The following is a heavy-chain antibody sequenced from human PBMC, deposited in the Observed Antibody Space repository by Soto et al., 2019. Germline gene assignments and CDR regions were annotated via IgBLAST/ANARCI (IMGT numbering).Heavy chain of an antibody. V-gene: IGHV4-39*01. J-gene: IGHJ5*02. CDR1: GGSISSSRYS. CDR2: AYYSGST. CDR3: ATRQGGSYNWFDP. D-gene: IGHD2-15*01. Sequence: PSETLSLTCTVSGGSISSSRYSWGWIRQPPGKGLEWIGSAYYSGSTYYNPSLKSRVTMSVDTSKNQFSLKLSSVTAADTAVYYCATRQGGSYNWFDPWDQGTLVTVSS.